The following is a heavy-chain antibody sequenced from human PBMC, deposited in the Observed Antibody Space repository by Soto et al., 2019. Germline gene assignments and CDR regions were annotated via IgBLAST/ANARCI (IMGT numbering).Heavy chain of an antibody. D-gene: IGHD3-10*01. Sequence: GGSLRLSCAASGFTFSTYAMSWVRQAPGKGLEWVSTISSSGGNTYYTDSVKGRFTISRDNSKNTLYLQMNSLRAEDTAIYYCAKRPTSTGFGDPFDIWGQGQWSPSPQ. CDR3: AKRPTSTGFGDPFDI. CDR1: GFTFSTYA. J-gene: IGHJ3*02. CDR2: ISSSGGNT. V-gene: IGHV3-23*01.